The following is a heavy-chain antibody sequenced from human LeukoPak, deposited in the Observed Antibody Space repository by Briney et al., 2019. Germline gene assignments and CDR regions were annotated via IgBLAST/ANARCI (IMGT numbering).Heavy chain of an antibody. V-gene: IGHV1-18*01. Sequence: ASVKVSCKASGYTFTSYGISWVRQAPGQGLEWMGWISAYNGNTNYAQKLQGRVTMTTDTSTSTAYMELRSLRSDDTAVYYCARFYDYVWESYRSLFHYFDYWGQGTLVTVSS. J-gene: IGHJ4*02. CDR2: ISAYNGNT. CDR3: ARFYDYVWESYRSLFHYFDY. CDR1: GYTFTSYG. D-gene: IGHD3-16*02.